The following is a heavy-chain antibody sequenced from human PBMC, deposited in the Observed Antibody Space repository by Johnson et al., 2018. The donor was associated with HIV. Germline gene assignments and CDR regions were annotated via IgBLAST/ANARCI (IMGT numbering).Heavy chain of an antibody. CDR2: IYSGGTT. CDR3: AREVVREMATTFIRGHDVFDI. D-gene: IGHD5-24*01. V-gene: IGHV3-66*01. CDR1: GFTVSSNY. Sequence: VQLVESGGGLVQPGGSLRLSCAASGFTVSSNYMSWVRQAPGKGLEWVSVIYSGGTTYYADSVKGRFTISRDNSKNTLYLQMNSLRAEDTAVYYCAREVVREMATTFIRGHDVFDIWGQGTMVTVSS. J-gene: IGHJ3*02.